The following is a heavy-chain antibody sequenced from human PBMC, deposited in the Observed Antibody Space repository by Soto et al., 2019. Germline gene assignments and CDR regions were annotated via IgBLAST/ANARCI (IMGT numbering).Heavy chain of an antibody. J-gene: IGHJ6*01. Sequence: PGESLKISRKGSGYSFTSYCISWVRQMPWKGLEWMGRIDPSDSYTNYSPSFQGHVTISADKSISTAYLQWSSLKASDTAMYYCARLVAVVPEAMIYYYGMDVWGQGTTVTVSS. CDR2: IDPSDSYT. CDR1: GYSFTSYC. CDR3: ARLVAVVPEAMIYYYGMDV. D-gene: IGHD2-2*01. V-gene: IGHV5-10-1*01.